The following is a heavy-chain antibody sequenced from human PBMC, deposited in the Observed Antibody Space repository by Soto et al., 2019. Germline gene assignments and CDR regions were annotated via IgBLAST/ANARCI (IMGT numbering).Heavy chain of an antibody. CDR3: ARVPYYYDSSGSLGGWFDP. CDR2: ISGSGGST. V-gene: IGHV3-23*01. Sequence: GSLRLSCAASGFTFSSYAMSWVRQAPGKGLEWVSTISGSGGSTYYADSVKGRFTISRDISKNTLYLQMNSLRAEDTAVYYCARVPYYYDSSGSLGGWFDPWGQGTLVTVSS. CDR1: GFTFSSYA. J-gene: IGHJ5*02. D-gene: IGHD3-22*01.